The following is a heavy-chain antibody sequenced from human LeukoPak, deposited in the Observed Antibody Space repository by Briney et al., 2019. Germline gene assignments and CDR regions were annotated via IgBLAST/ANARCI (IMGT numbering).Heavy chain of an antibody. Sequence: PSETLSLTCTVSGGSISSSSWYWGWIRQPPGKGLEWIGSISYSGSTYYNPSLKSRVIISVDTSKNQFSLKLTSVTAADTAVYYCGRGGGIAVAGXWGQGSLVTVX. CDR1: GGSISSSSWY. V-gene: IGHV4-39*01. J-gene: IGHJ4*02. D-gene: IGHD6-13*01. CDR3: GRGGGIAVAGX. CDR2: ISYSGST.